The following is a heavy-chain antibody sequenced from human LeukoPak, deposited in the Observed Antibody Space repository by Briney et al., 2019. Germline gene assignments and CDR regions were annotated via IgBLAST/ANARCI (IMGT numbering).Heavy chain of an antibody. Sequence: ASVTVSCTASGYIFTSYGMSWVRRAPGQGLEWMGWISAYNVNTNYAQKLQGRVTMTTDTSTSTAYMELRSLRSDDTAVYFCARVNFNGDSKWFDPWGQGTLVTVSS. D-gene: IGHD4-17*01. CDR2: ISAYNVNT. CDR3: ARVNFNGDSKWFDP. CDR1: GYIFTSYG. J-gene: IGHJ5*02. V-gene: IGHV1-18*01.